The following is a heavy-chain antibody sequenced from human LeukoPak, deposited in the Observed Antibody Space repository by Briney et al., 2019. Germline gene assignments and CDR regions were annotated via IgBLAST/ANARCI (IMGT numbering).Heavy chain of an antibody. V-gene: IGHV4-34*01. CDR1: GGSFSGYY. D-gene: IGHD1-26*01. Sequence: PSETLSLTCAVYGGSFSGYYWGGIRQPPAKGLEWIGEINRSGSTNYNPSLKSRVTISVDTPKNQFSLKLSSVTAADTAVYYCAREALGGGATLYWGQGTLVTVSS. CDR3: AREALGGGATLY. CDR2: INRSGST. J-gene: IGHJ4*02.